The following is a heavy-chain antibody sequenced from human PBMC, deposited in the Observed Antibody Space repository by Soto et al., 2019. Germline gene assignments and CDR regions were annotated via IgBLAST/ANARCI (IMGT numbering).Heavy chain of an antibody. CDR2: IYYSGYT. D-gene: IGHD3-16*01. CDR1: GGSISSSSYY. CDR3: ARHNGPLYVGYYYDMDV. Sequence: QLQLQESGPGLVKPSETLSLTCTVSGGSISSSSYYWGWIRQPPGKGLEWIGSIYYSGYTYYNPXLKSPVTISVHXSXNXXSLKLSSVTAADTAVYYCARHNGPLYVGYYYDMDVWGQGTTVTVSS. V-gene: IGHV4-39*01. J-gene: IGHJ6*02.